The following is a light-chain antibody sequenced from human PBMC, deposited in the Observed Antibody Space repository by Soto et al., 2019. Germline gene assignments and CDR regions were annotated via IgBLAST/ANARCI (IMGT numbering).Light chain of an antibody. CDR1: SSDLGAYNY. CDR3: SSYTTTSSWV. J-gene: IGLJ3*02. V-gene: IGLV2-14*01. CDR2: EVS. Sequence: QSALTQPASVSGSPGQSITISCTGTSSDLGAYNYVSWYQQHPGKAPKLMIYEVSSRPSGVSNRFSGSKSDNTASLTISGLQADDEADYYCSSYTTTSSWVFGGGTKLTVL.